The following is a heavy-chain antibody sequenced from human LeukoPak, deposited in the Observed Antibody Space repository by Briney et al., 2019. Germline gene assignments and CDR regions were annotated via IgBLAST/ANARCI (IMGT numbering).Heavy chain of an antibody. CDR3: AKGGGNSDAGLPYYYYMDV. J-gene: IGHJ6*03. CDR1: GFTFSSYA. Sequence: GRSLRLSCAASGFTFSSYAMHWVRQAPGKGLEWVAVISYDGSNKYYADSVKGRFTISRDNSKNTLYLQMNSLRAEDTAVYYCAKGGGNSDAGLPYYYYMDVWGKGTTVTVSS. CDR2: ISYDGSNK. D-gene: IGHD4-23*01. V-gene: IGHV3-30-3*01.